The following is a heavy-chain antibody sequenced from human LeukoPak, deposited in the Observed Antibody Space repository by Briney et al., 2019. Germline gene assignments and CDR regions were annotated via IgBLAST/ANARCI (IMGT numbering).Heavy chain of an antibody. V-gene: IGHV3-21*01. J-gene: IGHJ4*02. D-gene: IGHD1-26*01. CDR1: GFTFSSYA. Sequence: GGSLRLSCAASGFTFSSYAMSWVRQAPGKGLEWVSSISSSSSYIYYADSVKGRFTISRDNAKNSLYLQMNSLRAEDTAVYYCARDPVFSGSGSYRDWGQGTLVTVSS. CDR3: ARDPVFSGSGSYRD. CDR2: ISSSSSYI.